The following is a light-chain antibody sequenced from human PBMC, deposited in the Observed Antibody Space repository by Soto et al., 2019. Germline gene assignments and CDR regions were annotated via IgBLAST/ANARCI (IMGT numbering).Light chain of an antibody. CDR2: GIS. CDR3: QQYEKWPIT. Sequence: EIVLTQSPGTLSLSPGEGATLACRASQSIPSTYFAWYQQKPGQAPRLLIYGISTRASGIPDRFSGSGSGTEFTLTIRSLQSEDFAVYYCQQYEKWPITFGQGTRLEIK. CDR1: QSIPSTY. J-gene: IGKJ5*01. V-gene: IGKV3D-15*01.